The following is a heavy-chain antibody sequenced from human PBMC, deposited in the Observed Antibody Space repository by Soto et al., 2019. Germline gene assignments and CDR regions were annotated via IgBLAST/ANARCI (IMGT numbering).Heavy chain of an antibody. CDR3: ATGGRVQWGGSHAFDI. V-gene: IGHV6-1*01. D-gene: IGHD3-16*01. Sequence: PSQTLSLTCAISGDSVSSNSAAWNWIRQSPSRGLEWLGRTYYRSKWYNDYAVSVKSRITINPDTSKNQFSLQLNSVTPEDTAVYYCATGGRVQWGGSHAFDIWGQGTMVTVSS. J-gene: IGHJ3*02. CDR1: GDSVSSNSAA. CDR2: TYYRSKWYN.